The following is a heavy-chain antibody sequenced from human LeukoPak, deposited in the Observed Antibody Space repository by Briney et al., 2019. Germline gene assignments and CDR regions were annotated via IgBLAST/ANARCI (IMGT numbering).Heavy chain of an antibody. CDR2: IYSGGST. D-gene: IGHD3-10*01. V-gene: IGHV3-53*01. Sequence: GGSLRLSCAASGFTVSSNYMSWVRQAPGKGLEWVSVIYSGGSTYYADSVKGRFTISRDNSKNTLYLQMNSLRAEDTAVYYCARDSGGHNDAFDIWGQGTMVTVSS. J-gene: IGHJ3*02. CDR1: GFTVSSNY. CDR3: ARDSGGHNDAFDI.